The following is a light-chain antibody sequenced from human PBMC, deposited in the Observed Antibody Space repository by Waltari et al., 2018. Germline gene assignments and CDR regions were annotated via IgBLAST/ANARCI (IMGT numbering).Light chain of an antibody. Sequence: EIVLTQSPGTLSLSQGERATLSCRASQSVSRALRTLAWYQQKPGQAPRLLIYDASTRATGIPDRFSGSGSGTDFTLTISRLEPDDFAVYYCQRYGTLPATFGQGTKVEIK. CDR1: QSVSRALRT. J-gene: IGKJ1*01. CDR2: DAS. V-gene: IGKV3-20*01. CDR3: QRYGTLPAT.